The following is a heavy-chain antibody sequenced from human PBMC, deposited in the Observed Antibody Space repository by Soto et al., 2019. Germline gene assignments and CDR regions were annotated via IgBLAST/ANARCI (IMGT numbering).Heavy chain of an antibody. Sequence: EVQLVESGGGLVQPGGSLRLSCAASGFTFSSYSMNWVRQAPGKGLEWVSYISSSSSTIYYADSVKGRFTISRENAKNSLYLQMNSLRAGDTAVYYCARGGYSGSYYGAFDIWGQGTMVTVSS. J-gene: IGHJ3*02. V-gene: IGHV3-48*01. CDR3: ARGGYSGSYYGAFDI. D-gene: IGHD1-26*01. CDR2: ISSSSSTI. CDR1: GFTFSSYS.